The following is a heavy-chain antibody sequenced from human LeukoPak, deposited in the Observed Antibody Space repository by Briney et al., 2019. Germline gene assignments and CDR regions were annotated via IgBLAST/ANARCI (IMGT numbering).Heavy chain of an antibody. V-gene: IGHV3-23*01. CDR3: AKKYNTGLDP. Sequence: PGGSLRLSCAASVFTFSSYAMSWVRQTPGKGLEWVSDINGSGASTYYADSVKGRFTISRDNSKNTLYLQMNSLRAEDTAVYYCAKKYNTGLDPWGQGTLVTVSS. D-gene: IGHD1-14*01. CDR2: INGSGAST. J-gene: IGHJ5*02. CDR1: VFTFSSYA.